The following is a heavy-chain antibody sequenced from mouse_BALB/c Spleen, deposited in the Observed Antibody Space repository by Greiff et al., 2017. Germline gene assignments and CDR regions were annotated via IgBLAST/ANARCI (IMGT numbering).Heavy chain of an antibody. Sequence: QVQLKQSGPELVKPGASVRISCKASGYTFTSYYIHWVKQRPGQGLEWIGWIYPGNVNTKYNEKFKGKATLTADKSSSTAYMQLSSLTSEDSAVYFCARGGNGLPHYWGQGTTLTVSS. CDR2: IYPGNVNT. CDR3: ARGGNGLPHY. J-gene: IGHJ2*01. D-gene: IGHD2-2*01. CDR1: GYTFTSYY. V-gene: IGHV1S56*01.